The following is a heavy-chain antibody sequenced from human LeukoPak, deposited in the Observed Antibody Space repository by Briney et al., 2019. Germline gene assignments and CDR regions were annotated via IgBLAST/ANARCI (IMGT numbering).Heavy chain of an antibody. D-gene: IGHD1-1*01. CDR2: NSGGT. CDR3: ARDLLGTIGTTARFDP. V-gene: IGHV1-18*01. Sequence: NSGGTNYAQKFQGRVTMTTDTSTSTAYMELRSLRYDDTAVYYCARDLLGTIGTTARFDPWGQGTLVTVSS. J-gene: IGHJ5*02.